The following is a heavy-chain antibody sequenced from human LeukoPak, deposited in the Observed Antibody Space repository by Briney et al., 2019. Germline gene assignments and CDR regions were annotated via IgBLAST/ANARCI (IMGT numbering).Heavy chain of an antibody. CDR3: AKDFTSIVGATYFDY. D-gene: IGHD1-26*01. CDR1: GFTFDDYA. V-gene: IGHV3-23*01. CDR2: ISGSGGST. Sequence: PGGSLRLSCAASGFTFDDYAMYWVRQAPGKGLEWVSGISGSGGSTYYADSVKGRFTISRDNSKNTLYLQMNSLRAEDTAVYYCAKDFTSIVGATYFDYWGQGTLVTVSS. J-gene: IGHJ4*02.